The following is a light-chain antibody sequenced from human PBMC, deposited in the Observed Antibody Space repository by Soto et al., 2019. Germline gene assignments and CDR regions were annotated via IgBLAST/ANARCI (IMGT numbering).Light chain of an antibody. CDR1: NSNIVRNT. CDR3: VVWDDTLNGPV. J-gene: IGLJ3*02. V-gene: IGLV1-44*01. CDR2: SNN. Sequence: QSVLTQPPSASGTPGQTVIISCSGGNSNIVRNTVNWYQHLPGATPKLLIYSNNHRPSGVPDRFSGSKSGASASLAIRELQSDDEADYYCVVWDDTLNGPVFGGGTKVTVL.